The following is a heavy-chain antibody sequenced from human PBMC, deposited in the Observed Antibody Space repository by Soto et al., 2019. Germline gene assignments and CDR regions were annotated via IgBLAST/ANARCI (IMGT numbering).Heavy chain of an antibody. Sequence: SETLSLTCTVSGGSISSGGYSWSWIRQPPGKGLEWIGYTSYSGSTYYNPSLKSRVTISVDTSKNQFSLILNSVTAADTAVYYCTRHRIIWANHMTTIISTDGFDIWGQGTMVT. D-gene: IGHD4-17*01. V-gene: IGHV4-31*03. CDR3: TRHRIIWANHMTTIISTDGFDI. J-gene: IGHJ3*02. CDR2: TSYSGST. CDR1: GGSISSGGYS.